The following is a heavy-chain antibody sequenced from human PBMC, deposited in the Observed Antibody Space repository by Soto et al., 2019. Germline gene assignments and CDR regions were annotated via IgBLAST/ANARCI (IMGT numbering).Heavy chain of an antibody. Sequence: PSETLSLTCTVSGGSISSSSYYWGWIRQPPGKGLEWIGSIYYSGSTYYNPSLKSRVTISVDTSKNQFSLKLSSVTAADTAVYYCARGATYSSSRKNWFDPWGQGTLVTVSS. J-gene: IGHJ5*02. CDR2: IYYSGST. CDR1: GGSISSSSYY. CDR3: ARGATYSSSRKNWFDP. D-gene: IGHD6-6*01. V-gene: IGHV4-39*07.